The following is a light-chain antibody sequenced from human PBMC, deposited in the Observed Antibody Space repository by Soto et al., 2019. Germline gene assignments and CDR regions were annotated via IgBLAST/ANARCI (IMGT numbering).Light chain of an antibody. CDR1: SSDVGGYNY. CDR2: EVS. Sequence: QSALTQPASVSGSPGQSITISCTGTSSDVGGYNYVSWYQQHPGKAPKLMIYEVSNRPSGVSNRFSGSKSGNTASLTISGLQAEDDADYYCSSYTSSRTMVFGGGTQLTVL. V-gene: IGLV2-14*01. CDR3: SSYTSSRTMV. J-gene: IGLJ2*01.